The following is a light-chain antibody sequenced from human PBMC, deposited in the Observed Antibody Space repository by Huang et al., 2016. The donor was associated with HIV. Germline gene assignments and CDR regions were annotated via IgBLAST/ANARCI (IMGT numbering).Light chain of an antibody. Sequence: EIVLTQSPAFQSVTPKENVTITCRASQTIGSSLHWYQQNPDQSPKLPIKYASQSISGVPSRFSGSGFGTDFTLTINGLEAEDAAAYYCHQSSSFPWTFGQGTKVEIK. V-gene: IGKV6D-21*02. CDR2: YAS. J-gene: IGKJ1*01. CDR3: HQSSSFPWT. CDR1: QTIGSS.